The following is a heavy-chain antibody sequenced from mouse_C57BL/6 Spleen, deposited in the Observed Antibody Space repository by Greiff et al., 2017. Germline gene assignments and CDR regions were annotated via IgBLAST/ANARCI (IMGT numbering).Heavy chain of an antibody. CDR3: ARGGSSYAMDY. V-gene: IGHV1-76*01. CDR2: IYPGSGNT. J-gene: IGHJ4*01. Sequence: VKLMESGAELVRPGASVKLSCKASGYTFTDYYINWVKQRPGQGLEWIARIYPGSGNTYYNEKFKGKATLTAEKSSSTAYMQLSSLTSEDSAVYFCARGGSSYAMDYWGQGTSVTVSS. D-gene: IGHD1-1*01. CDR1: GYTFTDYY.